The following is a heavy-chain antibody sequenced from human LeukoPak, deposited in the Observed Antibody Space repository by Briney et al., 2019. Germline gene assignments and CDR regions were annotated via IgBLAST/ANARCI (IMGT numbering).Heavy chain of an antibody. J-gene: IGHJ4*02. V-gene: IGHV4-4*02. Sequence: SETLSLTCAVSGGSITSNWWSWVRQPPGKGLEWIGEIWHSGTTNSNPSLKSRVTISLDKSKNQFSLKMNSVTAADTAVYYCARGQWFRAFWSRGTPVTVSS. CDR2: IWHSGTT. CDR3: ARGQWFRAF. D-gene: IGHD3-10*01. CDR1: GGSITSNW.